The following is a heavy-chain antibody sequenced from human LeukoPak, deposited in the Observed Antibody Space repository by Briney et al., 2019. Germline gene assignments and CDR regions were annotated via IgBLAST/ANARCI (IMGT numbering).Heavy chain of an antibody. CDR3: ASSGPLFGPDRNYYYGMDV. J-gene: IGHJ6*04. D-gene: IGHD3-10*02. Sequence: PGRSLRLSCAASGFTFSSYGMHWIRQAPGKGLEWVAVIWYDGSNKYYADSVKGRFTISRDNSKNTLYLQMNSLRAEDTAVYYCASSGPLFGPDRNYYYGMDVWGKGTTVTVSS. CDR2: IWYDGSNK. V-gene: IGHV3-33*01. CDR1: GFTFSSYG.